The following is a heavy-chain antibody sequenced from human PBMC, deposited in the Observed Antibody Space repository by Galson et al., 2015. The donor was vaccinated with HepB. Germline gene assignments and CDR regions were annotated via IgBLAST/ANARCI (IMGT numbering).Heavy chain of an antibody. J-gene: IGHJ5*02. CDR1: GYTLTELS. V-gene: IGHV1-24*01. CDR2: FDPEDGET. D-gene: IGHD2-2*01. CDR3: ARGRPAWGYCSSTSCYEFDP. Sequence: SVKVSCKVSGYTLTELSMHWVRQAPGKGLEWMGGFDPEDGETIYAQKFQGRVTMTEDTSTDTAYMELSSLRSEDTAVYYCARGRPAWGYCSSTSCYEFDPWGQGTLVTVSS.